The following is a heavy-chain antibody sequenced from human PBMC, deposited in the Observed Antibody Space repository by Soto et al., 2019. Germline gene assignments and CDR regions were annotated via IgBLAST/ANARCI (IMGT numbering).Heavy chain of an antibody. CDR1: GGSISSGDYY. J-gene: IGHJ6*02. CDR2: IYYSGST. Sequence: PSETLSLTSTVSGGSISSGDYYWSWIRQPPGKGLEWIGYIYYSGSTYYNPSLKSRVTISVDTSKNQFSLKLSSVTAADTAVYYCEVHNSAYDRRGGLDVWGQGTTVTVSS. D-gene: IGHD5-12*01. V-gene: IGHV4-30-4*01. CDR3: EVHNSAYDRRGGLDV.